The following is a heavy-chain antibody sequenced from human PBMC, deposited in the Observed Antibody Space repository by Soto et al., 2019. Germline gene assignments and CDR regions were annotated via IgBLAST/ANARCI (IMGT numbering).Heavy chain of an antibody. V-gene: IGHV4-39*01. CDR2: IYYSGST. J-gene: IGHJ4*02. CDR1: GGSISSSSYY. CDR3: ARGYCSGGSCYSGIIDY. Sequence: SETLSLTCTVSGGSISSSSYYWGWIRQPPGKGLEWIGSIYYSGSTYYNPSLKSRVTISVDTSKNQFSLKLSSVTVADTAVYYCARGYCSGGSCYSGIIDYWGQGTLVTVSS. D-gene: IGHD2-15*01.